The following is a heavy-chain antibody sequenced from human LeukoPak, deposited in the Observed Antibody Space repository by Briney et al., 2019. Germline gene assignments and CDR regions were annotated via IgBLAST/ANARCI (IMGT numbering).Heavy chain of an antibody. V-gene: IGHV4-34*01. Sequence: SETLSLTCAVYGESFRGYYWTWIRQPPGKGLEWIGEINHSGSTNYNPSLKSRVTISVDTSKNQFSLNMRSVTAADTAVYYCARAPGRMAIDYWGQGTLVTVSS. CDR1: GESFRGYY. CDR3: ARAPGRMAIDY. D-gene: IGHD5-24*01. J-gene: IGHJ4*02. CDR2: INHSGST.